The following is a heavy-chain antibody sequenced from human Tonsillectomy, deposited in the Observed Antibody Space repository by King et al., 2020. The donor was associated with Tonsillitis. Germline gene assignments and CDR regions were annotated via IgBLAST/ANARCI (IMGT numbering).Heavy chain of an antibody. V-gene: IGHV3-30*18. Sequence: VQLVESGGGVVQSGRSLRLSCAASEFTFSSFGMHWVRQAPGKGLEWVAVISYDGTNKNYADSVKGRFTISRDNSKNTLSLQMNSLRAEDTAVYYCAKDYYGSGSFYPIDYWAREPWSPSPQ. D-gene: IGHD3-10*01. CDR3: AKDYYGSGSFYPIDY. CDR2: ISYDGTNK. CDR1: EFTFSSFG. J-gene: IGHJ4*02.